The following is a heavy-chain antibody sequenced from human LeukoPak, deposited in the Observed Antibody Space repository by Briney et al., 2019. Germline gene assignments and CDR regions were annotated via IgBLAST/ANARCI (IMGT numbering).Heavy chain of an antibody. CDR2: ISYDGSNK. Sequence: GRSLRLSCAAPGFTFSSYGMHWVRQAPGKGLEWVAVISYDGSNKYYADSVKGRFTISRDNSKNTLYLQMNSLRAEDTAVYYCARLIVVVAATPPEDAFDIWGQGTMVTVSS. V-gene: IGHV3-30*03. CDR1: GFTFSSYG. J-gene: IGHJ3*02. CDR3: ARLIVVVAATPPEDAFDI. D-gene: IGHD2-15*01.